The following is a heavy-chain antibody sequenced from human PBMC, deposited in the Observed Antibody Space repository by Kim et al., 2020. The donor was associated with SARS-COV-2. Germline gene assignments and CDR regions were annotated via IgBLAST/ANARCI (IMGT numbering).Heavy chain of an antibody. CDR3: ARHLRRDLEMATINWFDP. CDR2: IYYSGST. Sequence: SETLSLTCTVSGGSISSSSYYWGWIRQPPGKGLEWIGSIYYSGSTYYNPSLKSRVTISVDTSKNQFSLKLSSVTAADTAVYYCARHLRRDLEMATINWFDPWGQGTLVTVSS. V-gene: IGHV4-39*01. CDR1: GGSISSSSYY. D-gene: IGHD5-12*01. J-gene: IGHJ5*02.